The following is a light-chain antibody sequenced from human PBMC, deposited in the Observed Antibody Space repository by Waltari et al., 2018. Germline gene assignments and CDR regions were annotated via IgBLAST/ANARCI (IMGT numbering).Light chain of an antibody. Sequence: SPLTQPPSASGAPGHWVTITCTGSSSNIWAGCDLHWYQQHPGATPNHLIQGNSIRPPGGPDRFSGAKSGTSASLAIAALQAEDDADYYCHTYYTTQKISVFGGGSRLTVL. CDR2: GNS. CDR3: HTYYTTQKISV. J-gene: IGLJ2*01. CDR1: SSNIWAGCD. V-gene: IGLV1-40*01.